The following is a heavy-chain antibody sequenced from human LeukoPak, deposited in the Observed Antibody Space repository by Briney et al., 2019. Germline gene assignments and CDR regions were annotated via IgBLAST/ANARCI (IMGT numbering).Heavy chain of an antibody. Sequence: GESLRISCKGSGYSFTTYWIGWVRQMPGKGLEWMGIIYPGDSDSKYSSSFQGQVTISADKSISTAYLQWSSLKASDTAMYYCARGYNYEYWGQGTLVTVSS. D-gene: IGHD5-24*01. J-gene: IGHJ4*02. CDR3: ARGYNYEY. CDR1: GYSFTTYW. V-gene: IGHV5-51*01. CDR2: IYPGDSDS.